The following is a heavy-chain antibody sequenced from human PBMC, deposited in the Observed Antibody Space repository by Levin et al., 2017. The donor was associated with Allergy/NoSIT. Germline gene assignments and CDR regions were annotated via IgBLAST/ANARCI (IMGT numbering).Heavy chain of an antibody. CDR1: GFTFSRYW. CDR3: ARETDSSGYYADY. Sequence: GGSLRLSCAASGFTFSRYWMHWVRQAPGKGLVWISRINNDGSSTTYADSVKGRFTISRDNAKNTLYLQMNSLRAEDTAVYYCARETDSSGYYADYWGQGTLVTVSS. J-gene: IGHJ4*02. D-gene: IGHD3-22*01. CDR2: INNDGSST. V-gene: IGHV3-74*01.